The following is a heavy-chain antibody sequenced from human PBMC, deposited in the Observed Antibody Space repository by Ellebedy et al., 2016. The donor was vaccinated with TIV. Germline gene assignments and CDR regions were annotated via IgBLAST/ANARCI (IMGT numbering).Heavy chain of an antibody. CDR1: GFTFSKYW. J-gene: IGHJ4*02. Sequence: GESLKISCAASGFTFSKYWLSWVRQAPGKGLEWVANIKEDGSVRNYVHSVEGRFTISRDNAKTSLYLQMNSLRVEDTAVYYCAGPQWLVHSWGQGTLVTVSS. V-gene: IGHV3-7*03. CDR2: IKEDGSVR. CDR3: AGPQWLVHS. D-gene: IGHD6-19*01.